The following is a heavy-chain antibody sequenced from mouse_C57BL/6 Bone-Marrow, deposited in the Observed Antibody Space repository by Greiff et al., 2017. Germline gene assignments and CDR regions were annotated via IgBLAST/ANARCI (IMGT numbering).Heavy chain of an antibody. D-gene: IGHD1-1*01. V-gene: IGHV5-9*01. CDR2: ISGGGGNT. Sequence: DVQLQESGGGLVKPGGSLKLSCAASGFTFSSYTMSWVRQTPEKRLQWVAAISGGGGNTYSPDSVKGRFTISRDNDKNILYLQMSSLRSEDTALYYCSRQVTTVLATKYFDVWGTGTTVTVSS. J-gene: IGHJ1*03. CDR1: GFTFSSYT. CDR3: SRQVTTVLATKYFDV.